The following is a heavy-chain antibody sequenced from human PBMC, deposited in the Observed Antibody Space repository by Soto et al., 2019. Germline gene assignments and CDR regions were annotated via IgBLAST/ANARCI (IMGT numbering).Heavy chain of an antibody. CDR1: GYSFTSYW. CDR2: IDPSDSYT. Sequence: PGESLKISCKGSGYSFTSYWIGWVRQMPGKGLEWMGRIDPSDSYTNYSPSFQGHVTISADKSISTAYLQWSSLKASDTAMYYCASSPRGYCSSTSCRELGNYYGMDGWGQGNTVTVSS. J-gene: IGHJ6*02. D-gene: IGHD2-2*01. CDR3: ASSPRGYCSSTSCRELGNYYGMDG. V-gene: IGHV5-10-1*01.